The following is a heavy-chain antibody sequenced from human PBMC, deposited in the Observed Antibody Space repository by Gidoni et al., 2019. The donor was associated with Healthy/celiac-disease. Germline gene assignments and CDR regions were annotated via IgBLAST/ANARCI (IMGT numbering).Heavy chain of an antibody. V-gene: IGHV3-11*01. CDR3: ARERLVYYYYGMDV. CDR1: GFTFSDYY. J-gene: IGHJ6*02. Sequence: QVQLVESGGGLVKPCGSLRLSCAASGFTFSDYYMSWIRQAPGKGLEWVSDISSSGSTIYYADSVTGRFTISRDNAKNSLYLQMNSLRAEDTAVYYCARERLVYYYYGMDVWGQGTTVTVSS. CDR2: ISSSGSTI. D-gene: IGHD3-22*01.